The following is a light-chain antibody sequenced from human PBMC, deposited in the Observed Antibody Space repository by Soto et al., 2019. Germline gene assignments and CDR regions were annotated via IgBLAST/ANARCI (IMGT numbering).Light chain of an antibody. V-gene: IGKV1-5*03. Sequence: DIQMTQSPSTLSASVGDRVTIICRASQSISSGLAWYQQKPGKAPKLLISKASSLESGVPSRFSGSGSGTEFTLTIRSLQPDDFATYYCQQYNRNPYTFGQGTKLEIK. CDR3: QQYNRNPYT. CDR2: KAS. J-gene: IGKJ2*01. CDR1: QSISSG.